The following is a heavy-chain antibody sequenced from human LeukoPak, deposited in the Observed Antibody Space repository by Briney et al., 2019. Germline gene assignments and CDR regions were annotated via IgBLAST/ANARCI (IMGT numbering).Heavy chain of an antibody. Sequence: SETLSLTCTVSGGSISSYYWSWIRQPPGKGLEWIGHIYYSGSTNYNPSLKSRVTISVDTSKNQFSLKLSSVTAADTAVYYCAVGVGVDPEWSIDYWGQGTLVTVSS. D-gene: IGHD3-3*01. CDR2: IYYSGST. CDR1: GGSISSYY. J-gene: IGHJ4*02. V-gene: IGHV4-59*01. CDR3: AVGVGVDPEWSIDY.